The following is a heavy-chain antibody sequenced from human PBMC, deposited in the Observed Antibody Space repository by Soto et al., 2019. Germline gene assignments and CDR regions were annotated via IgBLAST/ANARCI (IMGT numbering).Heavy chain of an antibody. CDR1: GFTFSSYA. J-gene: IGHJ6*02. D-gene: IGHD6-19*01. Sequence: SLILSCAASGFTFSSYAIHWVRQAPGKWLEWVAVISYDGSNKYYADSVKGRFTIPRDNSKNTLYLQMNSLRAEDTAVYYCARAGYSSGWYLAPDYYYGMDVWGQGITVTV. V-gene: IGHV3-30-3*01. CDR3: ARAGYSSGWYLAPDYYYGMDV. CDR2: ISYDGSNK.